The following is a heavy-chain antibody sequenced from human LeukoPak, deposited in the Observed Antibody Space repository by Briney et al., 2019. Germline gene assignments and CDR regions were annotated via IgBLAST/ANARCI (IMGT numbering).Heavy chain of an antibody. V-gene: IGHV4-59*01. CDR2: THYSGSN. CDR3: AAVAARRIDY. CDR1: GGSISSYY. D-gene: IGHD6-6*01. Sequence: SETLSLTCTVSGGSISSYYWTWIRQPPGQGLEGVGNTHYSGSNNYNSSLKSRLTISLDTSKNQFTLNLRSVTAADTAVYYCAAVAARRIDYWGQGTLVTVSS. J-gene: IGHJ4*02.